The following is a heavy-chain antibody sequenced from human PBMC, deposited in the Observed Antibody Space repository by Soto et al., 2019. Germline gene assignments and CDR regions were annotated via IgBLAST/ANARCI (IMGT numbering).Heavy chain of an antibody. V-gene: IGHV3-9*01. CDR3: AKDSGYDRYYFDY. CDR1: GFTFDDYA. Sequence: EVQLVESGGGLVQPGRSLRLSCAASGFTFDDYAMHWVRQAPGKGLERVSGISWNSGSIGYADSVKGRFTISRDNAKNSLYLQMNSLRAEDTALYYCAKDSGYDRYYFDYWGQGTLVTVSS. J-gene: IGHJ4*02. D-gene: IGHD5-12*01. CDR2: ISWNSGSI.